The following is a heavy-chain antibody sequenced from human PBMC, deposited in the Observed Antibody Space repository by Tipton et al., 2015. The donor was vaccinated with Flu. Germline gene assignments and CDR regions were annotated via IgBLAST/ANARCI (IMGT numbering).Heavy chain of an antibody. Sequence: TLSLTCTVSGGSISSYYWSWIRQPPGKGLEWIGYIYYSGSTNYNPSLKSRVTISVDTSKNQFSLKLSSVTAADTAVYYCGRRGAKQGADDYWGQGTLVTVSS. D-gene: IGHD3-16*01. CDR3: GRRGAKQGADDY. V-gene: IGHV4-59*01. CDR2: IYYSGST. CDR1: GGSISSYY. J-gene: IGHJ4*02.